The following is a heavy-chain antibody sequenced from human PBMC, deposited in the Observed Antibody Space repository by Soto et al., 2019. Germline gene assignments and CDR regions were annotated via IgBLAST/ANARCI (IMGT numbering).Heavy chain of an antibody. Sequence: SETLSLTCAVSGFSISSGYFWGWIRQPPGKGPEWLGSVYHSGTTYYNPSVKGRVTISVDTSKNQFSLKMSSVTAADTAVYYCARDSSGYYWFDPWGQGTLVTVSS. CDR2: VYHSGTT. D-gene: IGHD3-22*01. CDR1: GFSISSGYF. CDR3: ARDSSGYYWFDP. V-gene: IGHV4-38-2*02. J-gene: IGHJ5*02.